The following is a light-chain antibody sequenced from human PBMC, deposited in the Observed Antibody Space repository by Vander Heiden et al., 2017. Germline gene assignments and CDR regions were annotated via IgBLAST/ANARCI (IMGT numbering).Light chain of an antibody. CDR2: ANT. J-gene: IGLJ1*01. CDR1: SSNIGAGSD. Sequence: QSVLTQPPPVAGAPGQRVPISCTGSSSNIGAGSDVHWYQHLPGTAPKLLICANTNRPSGVPDRFSGSKSGTSASLAITGLQAEDEADYYCQSYDSRGFVFGTGTKVAVL. V-gene: IGLV1-40*01. CDR3: QSYDSRGFV.